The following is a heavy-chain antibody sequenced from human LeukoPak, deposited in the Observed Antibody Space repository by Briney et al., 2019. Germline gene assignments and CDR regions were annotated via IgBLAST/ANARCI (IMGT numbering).Heavy chain of an antibody. CDR2: IYSGGST. V-gene: IGHV3-53*01. Sequence: GGSQRLSCAASGFTVSSNYMSWVRQAPGKGLEWVSVIYSGGSTYYADSVKGRFTISRDNSKNTLYLQMNSLRAEDTAVYYCASHSSGYYYFDYWGQGTLVTVSS. D-gene: IGHD3-22*01. CDR3: ASHSSGYYYFDY. J-gene: IGHJ4*02. CDR1: GFTVSSNY.